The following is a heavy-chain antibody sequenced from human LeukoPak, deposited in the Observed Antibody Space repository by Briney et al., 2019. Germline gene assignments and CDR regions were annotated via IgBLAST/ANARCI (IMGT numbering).Heavy chain of an antibody. V-gene: IGHV4-4*07. D-gene: IGHD3-22*01. CDR3: ARALGYYYDSSGYDAFDI. Sequence: SETLSLTCTVSGGSISSYYWSWIRQPAGKGLEWIGRIYTSGSTNYNPSLKSRVTMSVDTSKNQFSQKLSSVTAADTAVYYCARALGYYYDSSGYDAFDIWGQGTMVTVSS. J-gene: IGHJ3*02. CDR1: GGSISSYY. CDR2: IYTSGST.